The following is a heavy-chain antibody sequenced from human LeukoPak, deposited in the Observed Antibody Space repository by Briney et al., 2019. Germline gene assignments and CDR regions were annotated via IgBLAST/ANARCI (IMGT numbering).Heavy chain of an antibody. CDR1: GGSISSYY. J-gene: IGHJ5*02. D-gene: IGHD1-26*01. Sequence: SETLSLTCIVSGGSISSYYWSWIRQPAGKGLEWIGRIYTSGSTNYNPSLKSRVTMSVDTSKNQFSLKLSSVTAADTAVYYCARAMVGATMHLFDPWGQGTLVTVSS. CDR3: ARAMVGATMHLFDP. V-gene: IGHV4-4*07. CDR2: IYTSGST.